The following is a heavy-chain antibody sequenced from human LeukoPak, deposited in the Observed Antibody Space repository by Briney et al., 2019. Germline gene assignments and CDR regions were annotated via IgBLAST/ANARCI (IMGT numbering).Heavy chain of an antibody. CDR1: GYTFTSCG. CDR2: INPSGGST. V-gene: IGHV1-46*01. Sequence: ASVKVSCKASGYTFTSCGISWVRQAPGQGLEWMGIINPSGGSTSYAQKFQGRVTMTRDTSTSTVYMELSSLRSEDTAVYYCARETFLNYDYWGQGTLVTVSS. D-gene: IGHD3/OR15-3a*01. J-gene: IGHJ4*02. CDR3: ARETFLNYDY.